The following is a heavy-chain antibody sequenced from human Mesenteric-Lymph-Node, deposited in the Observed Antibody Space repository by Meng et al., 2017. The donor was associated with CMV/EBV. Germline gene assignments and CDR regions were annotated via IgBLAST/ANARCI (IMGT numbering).Heavy chain of an antibody. CDR3: AKDQKEKAAISPGYNAMDV. D-gene: IGHD6-25*01. V-gene: IGHV3-21*01. CDR2: ISSSSSYI. Sequence: GESLKISCAASGFTFSSYSMNWVRQAPGKGLEWVSSISSSSSYIYYADSVKGRFTISRDNAKNSLYLQMNSLRVEDTAVFYCAKDQKEKAAISPGYNAMDVWGQGTTVTVSS. CDR1: GFTFSSYS. J-gene: IGHJ6*02.